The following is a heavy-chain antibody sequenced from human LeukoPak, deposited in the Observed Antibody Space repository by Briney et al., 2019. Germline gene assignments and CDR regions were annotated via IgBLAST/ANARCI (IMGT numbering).Heavy chain of an antibody. Sequence: SETLSLTCAVYGGSFSGYYWSWIRQPPGKGLEWIGEINHSGSTNYNPSLKSRVTISVDTSKNQFSLKLSSVTAADTAVYYCARDPRHYYDSSGHFDYWGQGTLVTVSS. CDR2: INHSGST. CDR1: GGSFSGYY. J-gene: IGHJ4*02. CDR3: ARDPRHYYDSSGHFDY. D-gene: IGHD3-22*01. V-gene: IGHV4-34*01.